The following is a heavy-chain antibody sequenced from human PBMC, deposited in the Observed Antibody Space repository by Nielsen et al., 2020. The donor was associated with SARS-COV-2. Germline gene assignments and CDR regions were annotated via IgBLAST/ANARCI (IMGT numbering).Heavy chain of an antibody. V-gene: IGHV4-4*02. CDR3: ARYSGTEYYFDY. CDR2: IYHSGST. CDR1: GGSISSSNW. D-gene: IGHD1-26*01. Sequence: SETLSLTCAVSGGSISSSNWWSWVRQPPGKGLEWIGEIYHSGSTNYNPSLKSRVTLSVDTSKNQFSLKLSSVTAADTAVYYCARYSGTEYYFDYWGQGTLVTVSS. J-gene: IGHJ4*02.